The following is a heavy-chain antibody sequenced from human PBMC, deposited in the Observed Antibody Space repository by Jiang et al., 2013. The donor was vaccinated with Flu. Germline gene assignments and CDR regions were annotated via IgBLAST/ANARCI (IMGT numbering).Heavy chain of an antibody. CDR3: ARIDRLYGDYAFDI. CDR1: GFSLSTSGMC. D-gene: IGHD4-17*01. CDR2: IDWDDDK. J-gene: IGHJ3*02. V-gene: IGHV2-70*01. Sequence: KPTQTLTLTCTFSGFSLSTSGMCVSWIRQPPGKALEWLALIDWDDDKYYSTSLKTRLTISKDTSKNQVVLTMTNMDPVDTATYYCARIDRLYGDYAFDIWGQGTMVTVSS.